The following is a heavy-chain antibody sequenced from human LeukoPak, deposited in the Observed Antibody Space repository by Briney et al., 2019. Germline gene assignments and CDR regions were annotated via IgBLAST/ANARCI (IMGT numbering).Heavy chain of an antibody. V-gene: IGHV3-23*01. CDR2: ISNDGGGT. J-gene: IGHJ5*01. CDR3: AKNTPRGYDFDS. D-gene: IGHD5-12*01. CDR1: GFTFNNVG. Sequence: PAGGSLRLSCAASGFTFNNVGMSWVRQASGKVLEWVSSISNDGGGTQYADSVRGRFTISRDNSRNTLYVEMNSLRAEDTAIYYCAKNTPRGYDFDSWGQGALVTVSS.